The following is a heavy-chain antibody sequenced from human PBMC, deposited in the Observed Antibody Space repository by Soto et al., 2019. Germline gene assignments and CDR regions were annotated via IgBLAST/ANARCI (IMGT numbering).Heavy chain of an antibody. D-gene: IGHD6-6*01. V-gene: IGHV3-74*01. J-gene: IGHJ5*02. CDR3: ARASSIAAARGNWFDP. CDR2: INSDGSST. Sequence: GGSLRLSCAASGFTFSSYWMHWVRQAPGKGLVWVSRINSDGSSTSYADSVKGRFTISRDNAKNTLYLQMNSLRAEDTAVYYCARASSIAAARGNWFDPWGQGTLVTVSS. CDR1: GFTFSSYW.